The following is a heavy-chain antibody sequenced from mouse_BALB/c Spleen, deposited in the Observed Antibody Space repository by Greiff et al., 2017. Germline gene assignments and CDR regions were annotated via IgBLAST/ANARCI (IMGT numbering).Heavy chain of an antibody. CDR2: INSNGGST. D-gene: IGHD1-2*01. CDR3: ARDHSFAY. J-gene: IGHJ3*01. V-gene: IGHV5-6-3*01. Sequence: EVHLVESGGGLVQPGGSLKLSCAASGFTFSSYGMSWVRQTPDKRLELVATINSNGGSTYYPDSVKGRFTISRDNAKNTLYLQMSSLKSEDTAMYYCARDHSFAYWGQGTLVTVSA. CDR1: GFTFSSYG.